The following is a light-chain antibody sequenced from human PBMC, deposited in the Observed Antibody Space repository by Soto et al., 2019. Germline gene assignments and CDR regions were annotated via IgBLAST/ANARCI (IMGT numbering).Light chain of an antibody. CDR2: KAS. Sequence: DIQMTQSPSTLSASVGDRVTITCRASQSISSWLAWYQQKPGKAPKLLIYKASSLESGAPSRFSGSGSGTEFTLTISSLQPDDFATYYCQQYNSYWTFGKGTKVEIK. J-gene: IGKJ1*01. V-gene: IGKV1-5*03. CDR3: QQYNSYWT. CDR1: QSISSW.